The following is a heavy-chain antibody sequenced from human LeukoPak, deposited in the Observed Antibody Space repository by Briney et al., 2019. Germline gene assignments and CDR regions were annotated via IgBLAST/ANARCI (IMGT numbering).Heavy chain of an antibody. CDR2: ITGNGGST. V-gene: IGHV3-23*01. D-gene: IGHD3-10*01. CDR3: AKDAVAPGSGGDYFDY. J-gene: IGHJ4*02. CDR1: GFTFSSSA. Sequence: GGSLRLSCAASGFTFSSSAMSWVRQAPGKGLEWVSVITGNGGSTYYADSVKGRFTISRDNSKNTLSLQMNSLRAEDTAVYYCAKDAVAPGSGGDYFDYWGQGTLVTVSS.